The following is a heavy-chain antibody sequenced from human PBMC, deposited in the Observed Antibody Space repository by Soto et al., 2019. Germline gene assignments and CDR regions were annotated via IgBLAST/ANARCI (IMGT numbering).Heavy chain of an antibody. CDR2: IIPILGIA. Sequence: QVQLVQSGAEVKKPGSSVKVSCKASGGTFSSYTISWVRQAPGQGLEWMGRIIPILGIANYAQKFQGRVTITADKSRSTSHMELSSLRCEDTAVYYCAREDMSAANAFDIWGQGTMVIVSS. V-gene: IGHV1-69*08. CDR1: GGTFSSYT. CDR3: AREDMSAANAFDI. D-gene: IGHD6-25*01. J-gene: IGHJ3*02.